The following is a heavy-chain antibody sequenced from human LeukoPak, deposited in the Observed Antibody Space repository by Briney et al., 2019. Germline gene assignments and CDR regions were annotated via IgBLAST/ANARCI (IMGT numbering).Heavy chain of an antibody. J-gene: IGHJ4*02. CDR2: IYYSGST. CDR1: GGSISSYY. V-gene: IGHV4-59*01. CDR3: ARVVAAATYYFDY. Sequence: PSETLSLTCTVSGGSISSYYWSWIRQPPGKGLEWIGYIYYSGSTNYNPSLKSRVTISVDTSKKQFSLKLTSVTAADTAVYYCARVVAAATYYFDYWGQGTLVTVSS. D-gene: IGHD6-13*01.